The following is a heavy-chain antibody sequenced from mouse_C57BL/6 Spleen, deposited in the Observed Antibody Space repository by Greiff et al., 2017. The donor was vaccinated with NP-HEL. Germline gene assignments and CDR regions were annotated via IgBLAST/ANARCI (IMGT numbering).Heavy chain of an antibody. CDR1: GFSLTSYG. CDR3: ARNRGNGGLYAMDY. CDR2: IWSGGRT. J-gene: IGHJ4*01. Sequence: QVQLKESGPGLVQPSQSLSITCTVSGFSLTSYGVHWVRQSPGKGLEWLGVIWSGGRTDYNAAFISRLSISKDNPKSQVFFKMNSLQADDTAIYYCARNRGNGGLYAMDYWGQGTSVTVSS. D-gene: IGHD1-1*02. V-gene: IGHV2-2*01.